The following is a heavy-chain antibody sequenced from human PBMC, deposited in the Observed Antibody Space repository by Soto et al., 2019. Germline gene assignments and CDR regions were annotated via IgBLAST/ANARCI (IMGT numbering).Heavy chain of an antibody. D-gene: IGHD3-10*01. V-gene: IGHV3-53*04. CDR1: GFTVSSNY. CDR2: IYSGGST. J-gene: IGHJ5*02. Sequence: GGSLSLSCAASGFTVSSNYMSWVRQAPGKGLEWVSVIYSGGSTYYADSVKGRFTISRHNSKNTLYLQMNSLRAEDTAVYYCARAYGSGSHRFDPWGQGTLVTVSS. CDR3: ARAYGSGSHRFDP.